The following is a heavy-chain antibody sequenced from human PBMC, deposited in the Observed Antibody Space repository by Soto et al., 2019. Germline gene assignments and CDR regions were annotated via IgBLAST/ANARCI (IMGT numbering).Heavy chain of an antibody. D-gene: IGHD5-12*01. CDR1: GFNTRNYL. CDR2: MSVSGAT. Sequence: EVQLLESGGGLVQPGGSLRLSCEVSGFNTRNYLMSWVRQAPGKGLEWVSGMSVSGATQYADSVKGRFTISKDFSKNTLYLQRNNLRAEDTAVYHCEGSWTWGQGTMVTVSS. V-gene: IGHV3-23*01. CDR3: EGSWT. J-gene: IGHJ3*01.